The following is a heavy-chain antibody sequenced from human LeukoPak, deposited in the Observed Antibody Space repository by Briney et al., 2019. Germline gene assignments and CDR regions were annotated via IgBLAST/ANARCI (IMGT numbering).Heavy chain of an antibody. CDR3: ARECHLGYCSSSASDHDAFDI. CDR1: GYTFTSYY. J-gene: IGHJ3*02. CDR2: INPSGGST. D-gene: IGHD2-2*01. V-gene: IGHV1-46*01. Sequence: GASVKVSCKASGYTFTSYYMHWVRQAPGQGLEWMGIINPSGGSTSYAQKFQGRVTMTRDTSTSTVYMELSSLRSEDTAVYYCARECHLGYCSSSASDHDAFDIWGQGTMVTVSS.